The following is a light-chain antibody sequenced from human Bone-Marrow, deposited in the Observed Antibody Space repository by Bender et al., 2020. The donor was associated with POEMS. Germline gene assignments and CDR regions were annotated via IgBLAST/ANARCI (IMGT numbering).Light chain of an antibody. J-gene: IGLJ3*02. CDR1: NRDVGIYNL. Sequence: QSALTQPASVSGSPGQSITISCTGTNRDVGIYNLVSWYQQYPGKAPKLLIHDVSKWPSGVSIRFSASKSGNTASLTISGLQAEDEATYYCCSYAGSPWVFGGGTKLTVL. CDR2: DVS. CDR3: CSYAGSPWV. V-gene: IGLV2-23*02.